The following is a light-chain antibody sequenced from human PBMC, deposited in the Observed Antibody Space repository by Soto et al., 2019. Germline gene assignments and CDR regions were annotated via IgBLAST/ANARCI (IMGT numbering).Light chain of an antibody. V-gene: IGKV3-11*01. CDR1: QSVSSH. Sequence: EIVLTQSPATLSLSPGERAALSCRSSQSVSSHLSWYQQKPGQAPRLLIYDASNRATGIPARFSGSGSGTDCTLIISRLEPEGRAVYYCQQRSNWPLTFGVGTKVEIK. CDR3: QQRSNWPLT. CDR2: DAS. J-gene: IGKJ4*01.